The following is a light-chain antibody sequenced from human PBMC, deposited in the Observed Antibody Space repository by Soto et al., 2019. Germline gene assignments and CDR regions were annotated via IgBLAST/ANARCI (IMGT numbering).Light chain of an antibody. J-gene: IGKJ5*01. CDR1: QTVSPY. CDR2: DTS. CDR3: QQYNNWPPIT. Sequence: EVVLTQSPGTLSLSPGGRASLFCRASQTVSPYLAWYQQKPGQAPRLLIYDTSTRATGIPARFSGSGSGTEFTLTISSLQSEDFAVYYCQQYNNWPPITFGQGTRLEIK. V-gene: IGKV3-15*01.